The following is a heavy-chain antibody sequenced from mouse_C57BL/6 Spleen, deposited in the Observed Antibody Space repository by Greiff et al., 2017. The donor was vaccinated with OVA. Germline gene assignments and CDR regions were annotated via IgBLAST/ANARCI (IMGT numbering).Heavy chain of an antibody. J-gene: IGHJ3*01. D-gene: IGHD2-5*01. CDR2: IDPETGGT. V-gene: IGHV1-15*01. Sequence: VQRVESGAELVRPGASVTLSCKASGYTFTDYEMHWVKQTPVHGLEWIGAIDPETGGTAYNQKFKGKAILTADKSSSTAYMELRSLTSEDSAVYYCTRGSYYSNYLFAYWGQGTLVTVSA. CDR1: GYTFTDYE. CDR3: TRGSYYSNYLFAY.